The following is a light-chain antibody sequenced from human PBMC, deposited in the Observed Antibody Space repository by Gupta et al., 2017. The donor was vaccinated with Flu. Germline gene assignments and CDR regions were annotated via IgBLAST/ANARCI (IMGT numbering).Light chain of an antibody. V-gene: IGKV1-39*01. J-gene: IGKJ2*01. CDR3: QQTYNTPYT. CDR1: QNIYRY. CDR2: AAT. Sequence: PSSLSASVGDRVTITCRASQNIYRYLSWYQQQPGRAPKLLIFAATRLQSGVPSRFGGSGSGTDFTLSISSLQTEDLATYFCQQTYNTPYTFGRGTKLEGK.